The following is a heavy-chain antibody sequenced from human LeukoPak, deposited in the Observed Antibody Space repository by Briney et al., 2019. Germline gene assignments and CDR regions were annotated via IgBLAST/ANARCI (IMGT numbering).Heavy chain of an antibody. V-gene: IGHV3-74*01. CDR3: AKGSGYGDFVGY. CDR2: INTQGTYT. CDR1: GITFSSYW. D-gene: IGHD4-17*01. J-gene: IGHJ4*02. Sequence: GGSLRLSCAVSGITFSSYWMHWVRQDPGRGLLWVSRINTQGTYTNYADSVKGRFTISRDNAKNTLYLQMNSLRAEDTAVYYCAKGSGYGDFVGYWGQGTLVTVSS.